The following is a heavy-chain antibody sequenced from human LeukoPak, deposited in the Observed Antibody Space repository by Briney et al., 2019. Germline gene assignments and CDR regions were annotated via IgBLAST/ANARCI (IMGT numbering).Heavy chain of an antibody. V-gene: IGHV3-7*01. J-gene: IGHJ4*02. D-gene: IGHD4-23*01. CDR3: ATSADSPGNS. CDR2: LNHDGTAK. Sequence: PGGSLTLSCTASGFTFSSHWMSWVRQAPGKGLEWVANLNHDGTAKFYVDSVKGRFTISRDNAKNSLYLQMSNLRAEDTAVYYCATSADSPGNSWSQGTLITVSS. CDR1: GFTFSSHW.